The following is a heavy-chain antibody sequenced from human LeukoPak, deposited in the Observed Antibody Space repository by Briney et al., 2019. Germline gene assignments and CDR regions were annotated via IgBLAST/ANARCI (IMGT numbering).Heavy chain of an antibody. CDR2: INPNSGGT. CDR3: ARDPTLGTPVAGPHWSDP. CDR1: GYTFTGYY. D-gene: IGHD6-19*01. J-gene: IGHJ5*02. Sequence: ASVKVSCKASGYTFTGYYMHWVRQAPGQGLEWMGWINPNSGGTNYAQKFQGRVTMTRDTSISTAYMELSRLRSDDTAVYYCARDPTLGTPVAGPHWSDPWGKETLSPSPQ. V-gene: IGHV1-2*02.